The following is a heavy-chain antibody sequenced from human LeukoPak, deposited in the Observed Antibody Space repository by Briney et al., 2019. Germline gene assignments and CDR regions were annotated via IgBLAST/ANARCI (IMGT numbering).Heavy chain of an antibody. D-gene: IGHD1-7*01. J-gene: IGHJ4*02. V-gene: IGHV3-7*01. CDR2: ITPDGSGD. Sequence: GRSLRLSCAASGVTFSNHWMSSVREAPGGRLGWVASITPDGSGDYYMDSVKGRFTISRDNAENSLYLQMNSLGAEDTAVYYCARLMGTVTTYDYWGQGTLVTVSS. CDR3: ARLMGTVTTYDY. CDR1: GVTFSNHW.